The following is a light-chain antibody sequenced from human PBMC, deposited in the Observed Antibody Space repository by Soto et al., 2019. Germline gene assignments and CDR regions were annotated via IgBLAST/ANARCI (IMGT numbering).Light chain of an antibody. CDR1: QSINRF. CDR3: QQSYSPPPVT. J-gene: IGKJ5*01. V-gene: IGKV1-39*01. CDR2: AAS. Sequence: DIQMTQSPSSLSACVGDRVTITCRASQSINRFLSWYQQKPGKAPKLLIYAASSLQSGVPSRFSGSGSGTDFTLTISSLQPEDFATYYCQQSYSPPPVTFGHGTRLEIK.